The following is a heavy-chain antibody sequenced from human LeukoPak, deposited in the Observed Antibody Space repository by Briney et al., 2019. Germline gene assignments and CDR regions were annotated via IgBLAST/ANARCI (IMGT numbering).Heavy chain of an antibody. Sequence: GGSLRLSCAASGFTFSSYAMSWFPKPQGKGLKWVSAISVSEGSTYYAHSVEGRVTISSDNCKITLYLQINSLRAEDTAVYYCAICVLTSYYYYRIDVWRQGTRVTVSS. CDR1: GFTFSSYA. D-gene: IGHD3-9*01. CDR2: ISVSEGST. CDR3: AICVLTSYYYYRIDV. J-gene: IGHJ6*02. V-gene: IGHV3-23*01.